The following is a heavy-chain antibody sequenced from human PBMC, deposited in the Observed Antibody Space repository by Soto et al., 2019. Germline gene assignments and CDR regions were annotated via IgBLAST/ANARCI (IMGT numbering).Heavy chain of an antibody. D-gene: IGHD2-2*01. J-gene: IGHJ6*03. CDR3: ASGVYCSSTSCAISPYYYYYYMDV. Sequence: SETLSLTCTVSGGSISSSSYYWGWIRQPPGKGLEWIGSIYYSGSTYYNPSLKSRVTISVDTSKNQFSLKLSSVTAADTAVYYCASGVYCSSTSCAISPYYYYYYMDVWGKGTTVTVSS. V-gene: IGHV4-39*01. CDR1: GGSISSSSYY. CDR2: IYYSGST.